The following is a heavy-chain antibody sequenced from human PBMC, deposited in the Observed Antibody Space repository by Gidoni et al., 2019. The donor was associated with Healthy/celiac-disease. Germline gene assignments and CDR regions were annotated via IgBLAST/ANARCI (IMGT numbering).Heavy chain of an antibody. CDR1: GFTRSSNY. CDR3: ARDRGLLGGHYFDY. Sequence: EVQLVESGGGLVQPGGSLRPSCAASGFTRSSNYITWVRQAPGRGLGWVSVIYSGCSTYSADSVKGRFTISRYNSKNMLYLQMNSLREEATAVYYCARDRGLLGGHYFDYWGRGTLVTVSS. V-gene: IGHV3-66*01. D-gene: IGHD1-26*01. CDR2: IYSGCST. J-gene: IGHJ4*02.